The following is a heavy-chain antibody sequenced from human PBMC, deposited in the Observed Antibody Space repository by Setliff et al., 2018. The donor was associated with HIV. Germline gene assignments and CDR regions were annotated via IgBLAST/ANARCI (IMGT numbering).Heavy chain of an antibody. CDR2: ISNDGKII. V-gene: IGHV3-30*04. CDR1: PLTFTKYA. J-gene: IGHJ5*02. CDR3: TRDQNALPVFDRFDP. Sequence: GESLTISCAASPLTFTKYAMHWVRQAPGQGLEWVAAISNDGKIIYYADSVKGRVIISRDNSKNTLYLHLSRLGPQDTALYYCTRDQNALPVFDRFDPWGRGTLVTVSS. D-gene: IGHD3-9*01.